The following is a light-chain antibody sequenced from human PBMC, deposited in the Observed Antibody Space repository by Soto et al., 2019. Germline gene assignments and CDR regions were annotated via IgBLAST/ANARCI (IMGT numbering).Light chain of an antibody. Sequence: EIVMTQSPATLSVSPGERATLSCRASQSVSSNLAWYQQKPGQAPRLLIYDASNRATGIPARFSGSGSGTDFTLTITSLQSEDFAVYYCQQYHNWPPGLTFGGGTKVDI. CDR3: QQYHNWPPGLT. J-gene: IGKJ4*01. CDR2: DAS. CDR1: QSVSSN. V-gene: IGKV3D-15*01.